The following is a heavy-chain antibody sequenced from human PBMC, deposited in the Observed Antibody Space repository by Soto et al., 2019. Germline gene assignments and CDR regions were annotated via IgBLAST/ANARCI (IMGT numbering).Heavy chain of an antibody. CDR3: ARVVHCTPSSCSGDYDRGMDV. V-gene: IGHV1-18*04. J-gene: IGHJ6*02. CDR1: GYTLTKYD. D-gene: IGHD2-8*01. CDR2: SSVHTGNT. Sequence: QVQMVQSGAELQKRGASVKVSCKASGYTLTKYDISWVRQAPGQGLEWMGWSSVHTGNTNYAERLQGRVTLGTSTSAGIAYMELTRLRYDDTDVYYCARVVHCTPSSCSGDYDRGMDVWGQVPKVNVSS.